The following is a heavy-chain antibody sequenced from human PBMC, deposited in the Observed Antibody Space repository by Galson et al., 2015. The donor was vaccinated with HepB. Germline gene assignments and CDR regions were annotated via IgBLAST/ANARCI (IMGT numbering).Heavy chain of an antibody. V-gene: IGHV3-11*01. Sequence: SLRLSCAASGFTFSDYYMSWIRQAPGKGLEWVSYISSSGSTIYYADSVKGRFTISRDNAKNSLYLQMNSLRAEDTAVYYCARGGVEGWLVQLSHSPDAFDIWGQGTMVTVSS. CDR3: ARGGVEGWLVQLSHSPDAFDI. CDR2: ISSSGSTI. CDR1: GFTFSDYY. J-gene: IGHJ3*02. D-gene: IGHD6-19*01.